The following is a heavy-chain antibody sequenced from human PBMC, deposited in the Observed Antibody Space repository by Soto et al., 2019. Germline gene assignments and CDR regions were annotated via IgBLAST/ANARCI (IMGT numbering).Heavy chain of an antibody. J-gene: IGHJ6*02. CDR3: AKLAYYHYAMDV. CDR2: ISPKSGDT. Sequence: ASVKVSCKASGYTFTDYYLHWVRQAPGLGLEWMGWISPKSGDTKYAQNFQGRVTMTRDTSIRAAYMELSSLTSDDTAVYYCAKLAYYHYAMDVWGQGTTVTVSS. CDR1: GYTFTDYY. V-gene: IGHV1-2*02.